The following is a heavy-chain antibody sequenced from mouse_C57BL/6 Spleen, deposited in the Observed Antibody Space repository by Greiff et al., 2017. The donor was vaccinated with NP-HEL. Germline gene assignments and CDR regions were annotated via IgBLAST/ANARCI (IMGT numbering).Heavy chain of an antibody. D-gene: IGHD2-4*01. CDR2: IHPNSGST. Sequence: VQLQQSGPELVKPGASVKISCKASGYAFSSSWMNWVKQRPGQGLEWIGMIHPNSGSTNYNEKFKSKATLTVDKSSSTAYMQLSSLTSEDSAVYYCARRGDYDYFDVWGTGTTVTVSS. CDR1: GYAFSSSW. V-gene: IGHV1-64*01. J-gene: IGHJ1*03. CDR3: ARRGDYDYFDV.